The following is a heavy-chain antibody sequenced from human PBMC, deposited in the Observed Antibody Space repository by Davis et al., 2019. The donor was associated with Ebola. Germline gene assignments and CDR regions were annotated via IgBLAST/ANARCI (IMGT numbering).Heavy chain of an antibody. CDR2: ISAYNGNT. V-gene: IGHV1-18*01. D-gene: IGHD3-10*01. CDR3: AGGRKGSGSYYRYYYMDV. Sequence: ASVKVSCKASGYTFTSYGISWVRQAPGQGLEWMGWISAYNGNTNYAQKLQGRVTMTTDTSTSTAYMELRSLRSDDTAVYYCAGGRKGSGSYYRYYYMDVWGKGTTVTVSS. CDR1: GYTFTSYG. J-gene: IGHJ6*03.